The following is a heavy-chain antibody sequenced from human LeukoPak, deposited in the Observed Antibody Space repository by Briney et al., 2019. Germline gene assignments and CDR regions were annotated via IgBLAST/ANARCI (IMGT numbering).Heavy chain of an antibody. V-gene: IGHV1-8*01. Sequence: ASVKVSCKASGYTFTNYDINWVRQATGQGLEWMGWMNPNSGNTGYAQKFQGRVTMTRNTSISTAYMELSSLRSEDTAVYYCARVAPTYSSSWLFTHDAFDTWGQGTMATVSS. D-gene: IGHD6-13*01. J-gene: IGHJ3*02. CDR3: ARVAPTYSSSWLFTHDAFDT. CDR2: MNPNSGNT. CDR1: GYTFTNYD.